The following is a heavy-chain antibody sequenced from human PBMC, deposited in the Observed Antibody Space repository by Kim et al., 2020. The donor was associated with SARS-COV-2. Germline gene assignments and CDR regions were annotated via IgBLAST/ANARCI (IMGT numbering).Heavy chain of an antibody. J-gene: IGHJ6*02. Sequence: PSLKSRVTISVDTSKNQFSLKLSSVTAADTAVYYCARKWLRFRAPHGMDVWGQGTTVTVSS. D-gene: IGHD5-12*01. CDR3: ARKWLRFRAPHGMDV. V-gene: IGHV4-34*01.